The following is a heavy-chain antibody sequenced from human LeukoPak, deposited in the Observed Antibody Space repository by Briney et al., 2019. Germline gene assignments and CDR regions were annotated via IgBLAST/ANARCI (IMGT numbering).Heavy chain of an antibody. CDR1: GFTFSSYA. CDR2: ISSNGVST. Sequence: PGGSLRLSCAASGFTFSSYAMHWVRQAPGKGLEYVSAISSNGVSTYYANSVKGRFTISRDNSKNTLYLQMGSLRAEDMAVYYCARDYYFDYWGQGTLVTVSS. CDR3: ARDYYFDY. V-gene: IGHV3-64*01. J-gene: IGHJ4*02.